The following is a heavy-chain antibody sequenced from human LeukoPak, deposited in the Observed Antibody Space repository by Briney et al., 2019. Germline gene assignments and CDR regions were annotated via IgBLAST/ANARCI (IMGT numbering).Heavy chain of an antibody. D-gene: IGHD2-15*01. V-gene: IGHV3-53*01. CDR1: GFTVSSNY. CDR3: ARVGSGGFHHYFDY. CDR2: IYSGGST. J-gene: IGHJ4*02. Sequence: GGSLRLSCAASGFTVSSNYMSWVRQAPGKGLEWVSVIYSGGSTYYADAVKGRFTISTDNSKNTLYLQMNSLRAEDTAVYYCARVGSGGFHHYFDYWGRGTLVTVSS.